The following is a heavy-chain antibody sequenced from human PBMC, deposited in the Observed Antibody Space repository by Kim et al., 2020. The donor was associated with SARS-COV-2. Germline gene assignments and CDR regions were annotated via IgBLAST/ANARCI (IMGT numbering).Heavy chain of an antibody. CDR1: GFTFSSYD. Sequence: GGSLRLSCAASGFTFSSYDMHWVRQATGKGLEWVSAIGTAGDTYYPGSVKGRFTISRENAKNSLYLQMNSLRAGDTAVYYCARGGYSYGLQVPHYYYGMDVWGQGTTVTVSS. J-gene: IGHJ6*02. D-gene: IGHD5-18*01. V-gene: IGHV3-13*04. CDR2: IGTAGDT. CDR3: ARGGYSYGLQVPHYYYGMDV.